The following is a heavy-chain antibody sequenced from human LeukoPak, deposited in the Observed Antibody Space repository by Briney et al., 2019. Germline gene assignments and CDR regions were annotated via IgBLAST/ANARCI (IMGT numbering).Heavy chain of an antibody. CDR3: ARDRIGVDV. D-gene: IGHD3-10*01. V-gene: IGHV4-61*02. CDR2: IYTSGST. J-gene: IGHJ6*04. CDR1: GGSIRSGSYY. Sequence: SETLSLTCTVSGGSIRSGSYYWSWIRQPAGKGLEWIGRIYTSGSTNYNPSLKSRVTISVDTSKNQFSLKLSSVTAADTAVYYCARDRIGVDVWGKGTTVTVSS.